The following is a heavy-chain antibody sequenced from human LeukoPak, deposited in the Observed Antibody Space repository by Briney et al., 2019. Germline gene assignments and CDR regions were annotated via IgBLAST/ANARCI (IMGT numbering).Heavy chain of an antibody. CDR2: IKQDGSEK. V-gene: IGHV3-7*01. CDR3: ARDPGPSIAAWGAFDI. Sequence: GGSLRLSCAASGFTFNKYWMTWVRQAPGKGLEWVANIKQDGSEKYYVDSVKGRFTFSRDNAKNSLYLQMDSLRAGDTAVYYCARDPGPSIAAWGAFDIWGQGTMVTVSS. J-gene: IGHJ3*02. CDR1: GFTFNKYW. D-gene: IGHD6-6*01.